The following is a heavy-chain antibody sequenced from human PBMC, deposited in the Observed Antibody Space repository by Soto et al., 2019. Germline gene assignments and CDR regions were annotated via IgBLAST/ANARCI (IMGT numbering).Heavy chain of an antibody. CDR1: GFTFSSYA. J-gene: IGHJ6*02. CDR2: ISYDGSNK. D-gene: IGHD3-22*01. Sequence: PGGSLRLSCAAPGFTFSSYAMHWVRQAPGKGLEWVAVISYDGSNKYYADSVKGRFTISRDNSKNTLYLQMNSLRAEDTAVYYCARRLKGRYYYDSSGYYGMDVWGQGTTVTVSS. V-gene: IGHV3-30-3*01. CDR3: ARRLKGRYYYDSSGYYGMDV.